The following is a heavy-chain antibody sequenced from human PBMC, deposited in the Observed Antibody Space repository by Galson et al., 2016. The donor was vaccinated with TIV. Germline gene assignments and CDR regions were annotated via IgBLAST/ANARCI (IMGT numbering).Heavy chain of an antibody. CDR2: ISSSNSYI. V-gene: IGHV3-21*01. Sequence: SLRLSCAASGFSFSSYTMNWVRQAPGKGLEWVSSISSSNSYISYADSVKSRFTISRDNAKNSLYLQMNSLRAADTAVYYCARDYETGYSSSWYRFDPWGQGTLVTVSS. J-gene: IGHJ5*02. D-gene: IGHD6-13*01. CDR1: GFSFSSYT. CDR3: ARDYETGYSSSWYRFDP.